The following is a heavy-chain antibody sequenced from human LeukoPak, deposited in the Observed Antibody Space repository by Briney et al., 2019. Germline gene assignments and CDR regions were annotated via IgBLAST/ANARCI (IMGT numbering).Heavy chain of an antibody. D-gene: IGHD6-19*01. CDR2: ISGDGGST. V-gene: IGHV3-43*02. J-gene: IGHJ4*02. CDR3: ARESESSGWYDY. CDR1: GFMFHDYA. Sequence: GGSLRLSCAAPGFMFHDYAIHWVRHAPGKGLEWVSLISGDGGSTFYADPVKGRFTISRDNSKNSLYLQMSSLRSEDTALYYCARESESSGWYDYWGQGTLVTVSS.